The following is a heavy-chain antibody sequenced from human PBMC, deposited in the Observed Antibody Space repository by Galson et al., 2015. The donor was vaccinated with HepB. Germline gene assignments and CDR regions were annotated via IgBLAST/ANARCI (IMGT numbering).Heavy chain of an antibody. D-gene: IGHD1-26*01. CDR3: ARESHIVGASAAYGHYYGMDV. CDR2: INPNSGGT. CDR1: GYTFTGYY. V-gene: IGHV1-2*04. J-gene: IGHJ6*02. Sequence: QSGAEVKKPGASVKVSCKASGYTFTGYYMHWVRQAPGQGLEWMGWINPNSGGTNYAQKFQGWVTMTRDTSISTAYMELSRLRSDDTAVYYCARESHIVGASAAYGHYYGMDVWGQGTTVTVSS.